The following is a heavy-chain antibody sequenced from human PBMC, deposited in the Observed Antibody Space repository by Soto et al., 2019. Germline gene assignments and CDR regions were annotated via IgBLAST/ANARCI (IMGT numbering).Heavy chain of an antibody. CDR2: IYYSGST. D-gene: IGHD6-19*01. CDR1: GGSISSYY. J-gene: IGHJ6*02. Sequence: PSETLSLTCTVSGGSISSYYWSWIRQPPGKGLEWIGYIYYSGSTNYNPSLKSRVTISVDTSKNQFSLKLSSVTAADTAVYYCARDSGEAGTAMEVWGQGTTVTVSS. V-gene: IGHV4-59*01. CDR3: ARDSGEAGTAMEV.